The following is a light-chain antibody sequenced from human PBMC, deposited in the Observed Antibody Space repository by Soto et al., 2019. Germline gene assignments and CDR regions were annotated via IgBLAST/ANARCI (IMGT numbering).Light chain of an antibody. J-gene: IGKJ2*01. Sequence: EIVLTQSPGTLSLSPGERAILSCRASQSVRSRYLAWYQQKPGQAPRLLIYGASSRATDIPDRFSGSGSGTDFTLTISRLEPEDFAVYYCQQYGSSPYTFGQGTKLEIK. CDR1: QSVRSRY. CDR2: GAS. CDR3: QQYGSSPYT. V-gene: IGKV3-20*01.